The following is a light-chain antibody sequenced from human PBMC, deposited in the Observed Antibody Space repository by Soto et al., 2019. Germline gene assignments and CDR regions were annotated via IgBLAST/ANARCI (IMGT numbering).Light chain of an antibody. CDR1: RSNIGSNT. J-gene: IGLJ2*01. Sequence: QSVVTQPPSASGTPGQRVTISCSGSRSNIGSNTVNWYQQLPGTAPKLLIYSSDLRPSGVPDRISGSKSGTSASLAISGLQSEDEADYYCASWDDGLNGVLFGGGTQLTVL. CDR3: ASWDDGLNGVL. CDR2: SSD. V-gene: IGLV1-44*01.